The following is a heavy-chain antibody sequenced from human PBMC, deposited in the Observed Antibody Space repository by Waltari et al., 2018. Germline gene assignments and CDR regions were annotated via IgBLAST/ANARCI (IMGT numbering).Heavy chain of an antibody. CDR2: VHYTGNP. J-gene: IGHJ6*03. V-gene: IGHV4-39*01. Sequence: QLQLQESGPGLGKASENLFPIRRVLVCPISTNNFYWGWIRQTPGKGLEWLGSVHYTGNPYYNPPLKHRVTISVDSSKNEFSLRLRSVTASDTAVYYCARLFNHYIDVWGRGTAVTVSS. CDR3: ARLFNHYIDV. CDR1: VCPISTNNFY.